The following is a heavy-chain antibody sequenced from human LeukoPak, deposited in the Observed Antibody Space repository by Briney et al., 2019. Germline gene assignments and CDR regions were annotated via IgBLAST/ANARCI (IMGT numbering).Heavy chain of an antibody. CDR3: AVDVIYESD. CDR1: GGTFSSYT. CDR2: IVVGSGNT. D-gene: IGHD2/OR15-2a*01. J-gene: IGHJ4*02. V-gene: IGHV1-58*02. Sequence: GASVKVSCKASGGTFSSYTISWVRRAPGQGLEWMGWIVVGSGNTNYAQKFQERVTITRDMSTSTAYMELSSLRSEDTAVYYCAVDVIYESDWGQGTLVTVSS.